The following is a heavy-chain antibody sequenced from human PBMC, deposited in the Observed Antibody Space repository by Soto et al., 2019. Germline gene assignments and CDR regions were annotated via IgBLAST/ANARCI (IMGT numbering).Heavy chain of an antibody. D-gene: IGHD2-21*02. CDR3: ARWTYCGGDCYWLDF. Sequence: PSETQSLTCTISGGSISGFYWGWIRQPPGRGLEWIGNIYYSGSANYDPSLRSRVTISLNTSKNQFSLNLNSVTAADTAIYYCARWTYCGGDCYWLDFWGQGTLVTVSS. CDR2: IYYSGSA. J-gene: IGHJ4*02. CDR1: GGSISGFY. V-gene: IGHV4-59*01.